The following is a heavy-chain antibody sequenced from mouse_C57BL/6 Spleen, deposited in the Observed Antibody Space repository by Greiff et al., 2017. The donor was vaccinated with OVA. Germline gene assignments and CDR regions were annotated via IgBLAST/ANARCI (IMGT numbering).Heavy chain of an antibody. D-gene: IGHD1-1*01. J-gene: IGHJ4*01. V-gene: IGHV10-3*01. CDR3: VRGNYGKNYAMDD. CDR2: IRSKSSNYAT. Sequence: EVQRVESGGGLVQPKGSLKLSCAASGFTFNTYAMHWVRQAPGKGLECVARIRSKSSNYATYYADSVKDRVTISRDDSQNMLYLQMNNLKTEDTAMYYWVRGNYGKNYAMDDWGQGTSVTVSS. CDR1: GFTFNTYA.